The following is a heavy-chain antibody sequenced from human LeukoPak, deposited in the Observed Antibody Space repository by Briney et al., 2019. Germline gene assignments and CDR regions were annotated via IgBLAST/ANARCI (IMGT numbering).Heavy chain of an antibody. CDR2: ISYIGGT. CDR3: ARDVGYCSSTSCPSGDYFDY. Sequence: SETLSLTCAVSDDSFSSHYWTWIRQPPGKGLEWIGYISYIGGTNYNPSLKSRVTISIDTSKNRFPLNLSSVTAADTAVYYCARDVGYCSSTSCPSGDYFDYWGQGTLVTVSS. D-gene: IGHD2-2*01. V-gene: IGHV4-59*11. J-gene: IGHJ4*02. CDR1: DDSFSSHY.